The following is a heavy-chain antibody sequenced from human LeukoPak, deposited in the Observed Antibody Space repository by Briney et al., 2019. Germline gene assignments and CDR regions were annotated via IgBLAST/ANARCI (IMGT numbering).Heavy chain of an antibody. V-gene: IGHV1-69*06. J-gene: IGHJ4*02. D-gene: IGHD3-9*01. Sequence: SVKVSCRASGGTFSSYAISWVRQAPGQGLEWMGGIIPIFGTANYAQKFQGRVTITADKSTSTAYMELSSLRSEDTAVYYCATHYDILTGRFDYWGQGTLVTVSS. CDR1: GGTFSSYA. CDR2: IIPIFGTA. CDR3: ATHYDILTGRFDY.